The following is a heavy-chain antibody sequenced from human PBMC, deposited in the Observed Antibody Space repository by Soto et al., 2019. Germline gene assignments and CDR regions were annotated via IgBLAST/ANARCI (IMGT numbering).Heavy chain of an antibody. V-gene: IGHV5-51*01. CDR1: GYTFTNYW. D-gene: IGHD3-3*01. Sequence: LGESLKISCKASGYTFTNYWIGWVRQMPGKGLEWMGIIYPGDSATRYSPSFHGQVTISADRSISTAFLQWNSLKASDTAMYYCARQNNYDFWSGTYYGMDVWGQGTTVTSP. CDR2: IYPGDSAT. CDR3: ARQNNYDFWSGTYYGMDV. J-gene: IGHJ6*02.